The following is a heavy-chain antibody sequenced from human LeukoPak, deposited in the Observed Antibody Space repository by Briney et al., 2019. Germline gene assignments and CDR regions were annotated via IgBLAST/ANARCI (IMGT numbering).Heavy chain of an antibody. D-gene: IGHD5-18*01. CDR2: IIPILGIA. V-gene: IGHV1-69*04. Sequence: VASVKVSCKASGGTFSSYAISWVRQAPGQGLEWMGRIIPILGIANYAQKFQSRVTITADKSTSTAYMELSSLRSEDTAVYYCARDRGRRGYSYGYSDYWGQGTLVTVSS. J-gene: IGHJ4*02. CDR1: GGTFSSYA. CDR3: ARDRGRRGYSYGYSDY.